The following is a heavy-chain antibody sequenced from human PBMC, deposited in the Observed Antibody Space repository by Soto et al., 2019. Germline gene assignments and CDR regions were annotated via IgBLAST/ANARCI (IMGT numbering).Heavy chain of an antibody. V-gene: IGHV3-11*01. J-gene: IGHJ4*02. D-gene: IGHD4-17*01. CDR1: GFAFSDPY. CDR3: ARGGASVTTPFDY. CDR2: ISSRGSTI. Sequence: QVQLVESGGGLVKPGGSLRLSCAASGFAFSDPYMSWIRQAPGKGLEWISYISSRGSTIYYADSVKGRFTISRDNAKKSLYLQMDSLTADDTAVYYCARGGASVTTPFDYWGQGTQVTVSS.